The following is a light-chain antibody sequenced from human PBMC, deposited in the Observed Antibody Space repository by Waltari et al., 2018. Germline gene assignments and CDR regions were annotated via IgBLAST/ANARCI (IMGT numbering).Light chain of an antibody. CDR3: SSYTSISTSVV. CDR1: SRDVGGYDF. CDR2: DVY. Sequence: QSALTQPASVSGSPGQSIPISCTGTSRDVGGYDFVSWYQQYPGKAPKLVIYDVYYRPSGVSDRFSASKSGNTASLTISGLQTEDEADYYCSSYTSISTSVVFGGGTKLTVL. J-gene: IGLJ2*01. V-gene: IGLV2-14*03.